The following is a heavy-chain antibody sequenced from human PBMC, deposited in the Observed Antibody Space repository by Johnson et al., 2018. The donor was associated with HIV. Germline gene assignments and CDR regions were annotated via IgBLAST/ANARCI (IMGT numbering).Heavy chain of an antibody. CDR3: AKDQGRFLEWLSAFDI. CDR1: GFTFDDYG. Sequence: QVQLVESGGGVVRPGGSLRLSCAASGFTFDDYGMSWVRQAPGKGLEWVSVIYSGESTYYADSVRGRFTLSRDNSKNTLYLQMNSLRTEDTALYYCAKDQGRFLEWLSAFDIWGQGTMVTVSS. D-gene: IGHD3-3*01. J-gene: IGHJ3*02. CDR2: IYSGEST. V-gene: IGHV3-NL1*01.